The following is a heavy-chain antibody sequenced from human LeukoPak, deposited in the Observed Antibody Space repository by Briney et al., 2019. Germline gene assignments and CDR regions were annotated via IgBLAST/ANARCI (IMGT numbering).Heavy chain of an antibody. CDR1: GFTFSSYA. CDR3: ARARPYVGAFDI. J-gene: IGHJ3*02. CDR2: ISYDGSNK. V-gene: IGHV3-30-3*01. Sequence: PGESLRLSCAASGFTFSSYAMHWVRQAPGKGLEWVAVISYDGSNKYYADSVKGRFTISRDNSKNTLYLQMNSLRAEDTAVYYCARARPYVGAFDIWGQGTMVTVSS. D-gene: IGHD1-26*01.